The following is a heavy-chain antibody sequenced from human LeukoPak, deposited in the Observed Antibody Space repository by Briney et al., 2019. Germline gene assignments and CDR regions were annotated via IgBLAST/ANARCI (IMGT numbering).Heavy chain of an antibody. V-gene: IGHV3-30*02. J-gene: IGHJ4*02. CDR1: GFTFSSYG. CDR2: IRYDGSNK. D-gene: IGHD6-19*01. CDR3: AGDRTPIVVAGTVDY. Sequence: GGSLRLSCAASGFTFSSYGMHWVRQAPGKGLEWVAFIRYDGSNKYYADSVKGRFTISRDNSKNTLYLQMNSLRPEDTAVYYCAGDRTPIVVAGTVDYWGQGTLVTVSS.